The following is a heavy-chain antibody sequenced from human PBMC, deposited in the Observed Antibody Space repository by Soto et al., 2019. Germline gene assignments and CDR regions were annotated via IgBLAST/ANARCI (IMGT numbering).Heavy chain of an antibody. J-gene: IGHJ4*02. Sequence: QVQLVQSGAEVKKPGASVKVTCKASGFTFPGSYLHWVRQAPGQGLEWMGWINTNSGATDYAQRFQGRVTMTRDTSISTAYMELSRLRFDDTAVYYCAREWFLIRSMDYWGQGTLVTVSS. CDR2: INTNSGAT. CDR1: GFTFPGSY. V-gene: IGHV1-2*02. D-gene: IGHD3-22*01. CDR3: AREWFLIRSMDY.